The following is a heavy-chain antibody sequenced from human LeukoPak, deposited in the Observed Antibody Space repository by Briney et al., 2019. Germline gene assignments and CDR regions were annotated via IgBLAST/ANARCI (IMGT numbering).Heavy chain of an antibody. V-gene: IGHV3-7*01. D-gene: IGHD3-10*01. Sequence: PGGSLRLSCAASGFTFSSYWMSWVRQAPGKGLEWVANIKQDGSEKYYVDSVKGRFTISRDNAKNSLYLQMNSLRAEDTAVYYCARDLRDYCGSGFDYWGQGTLVTVSS. J-gene: IGHJ4*02. CDR2: IKQDGSEK. CDR1: GFTFSSYW. CDR3: ARDLRDYCGSGFDY.